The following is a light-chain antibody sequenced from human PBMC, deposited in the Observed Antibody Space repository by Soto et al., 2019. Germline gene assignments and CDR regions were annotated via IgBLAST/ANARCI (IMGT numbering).Light chain of an antibody. CDR2: AAS. J-gene: IGKJ2*01. CDR3: QQSYSTHP. Sequence: DIQMTQSPSSLSASVGDRVTITCRASQSISSYLNWYQQKPGKATKLLIYAASSLQSGVPSRFSGSASGTDFTLTISSLQPEDFATYYCQQSYSTHPFGQGTKLEIK. CDR1: QSISSY. V-gene: IGKV1-39*01.